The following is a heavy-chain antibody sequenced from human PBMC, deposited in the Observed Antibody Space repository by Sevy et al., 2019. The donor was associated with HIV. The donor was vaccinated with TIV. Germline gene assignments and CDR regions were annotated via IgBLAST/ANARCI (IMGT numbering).Heavy chain of an antibody. V-gene: IGHV3-23*01. Sequence: GGSLRLPCAASGFTFSSYAMSWVRQAPGKGLEWVSAISGSGGSTYYADSVKGRFTISRDNSKNTLYLQMNSLRAEDTAVYYCSNFGWRRAFDIWGQGTMVTVSS. CDR3: SNFGWRRAFDI. CDR2: ISGSGGST. D-gene: IGHD3-3*01. J-gene: IGHJ3*02. CDR1: GFTFSSYA.